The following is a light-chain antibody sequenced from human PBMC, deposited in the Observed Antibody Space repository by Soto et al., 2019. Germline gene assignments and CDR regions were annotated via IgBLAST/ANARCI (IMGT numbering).Light chain of an antibody. J-gene: IGLJ1*01. CDR3: AAWDESLNGYV. Sequence: QSVLTQPPSASGTPGQRVTISCSGTSSNIGTNTVNWYQQLPGTAPKLLMYSNNQRPSGVPDRFSGSKSGTSASLDISGIQSEDEADYNCAAWDESLNGYVFGTGTKVTVL. CDR1: SSNIGTNT. CDR2: SNN. V-gene: IGLV1-44*01.